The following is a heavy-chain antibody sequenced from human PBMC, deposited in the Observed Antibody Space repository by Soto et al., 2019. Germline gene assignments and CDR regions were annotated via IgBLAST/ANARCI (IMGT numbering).Heavy chain of an antibody. Sequence: GGSLRLSCAASGFTFSSYAMSWVRQAPGKGLEWVSAISAGGGSTYYADSVKGRFTISRDNSKNTLSLQMNSLRAEDTAVYYCAKDRRRWGASYFDYRGQGALVTVSS. D-gene: IGHD3-16*01. CDR2: ISAGGGST. J-gene: IGHJ4*02. CDR1: GFTFSSYA. CDR3: AKDRRRWGASYFDY. V-gene: IGHV3-23*01.